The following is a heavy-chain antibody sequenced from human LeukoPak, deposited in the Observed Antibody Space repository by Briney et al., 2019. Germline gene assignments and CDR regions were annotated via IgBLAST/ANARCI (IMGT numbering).Heavy chain of an antibody. J-gene: IGHJ4*02. D-gene: IGHD5-12*01. CDR2: IYYSGST. V-gene: IGHV4-59*01. Sequence: SETLSLTCTVSGGSISSYYWSWIRQPPGKGLEWIGYIYYSGSTNYNPSLKSRVTISVDTSKNQFSLKLSSVTAADTAVYYCARVRVDIVATIDWYFDYWAREPWSPSPQ. CDR1: GGSISSYY. CDR3: ARVRVDIVATIDWYFDY.